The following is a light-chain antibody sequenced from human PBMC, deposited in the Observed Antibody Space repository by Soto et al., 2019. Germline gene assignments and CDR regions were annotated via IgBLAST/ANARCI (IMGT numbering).Light chain of an antibody. Sequence: EIVLTQSPGTLSLSPGERATLSCRASQSVSSSYLAWYQQKPGQAPRLLIYGASSRATVIPDRFSGSGSGTDFTHTISRLEPEDFAVYYCQQYGSSPVTFGQGTRLEIK. V-gene: IGKV3-20*01. J-gene: IGKJ5*01. CDR2: GAS. CDR1: QSVSSSY. CDR3: QQYGSSPVT.